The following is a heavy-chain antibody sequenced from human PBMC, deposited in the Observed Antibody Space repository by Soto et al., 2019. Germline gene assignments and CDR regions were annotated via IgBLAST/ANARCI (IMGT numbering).Heavy chain of an antibody. J-gene: IGHJ6*02. Sequence: LTIDWRGVGYSFSSYWISWVRKKNGEGLVWMGRITPNDGCTNYSPSFQGHVTISADKSISTAYLQWSSLKASDTAMYYCARQVYYYYGMDVWGQGTTVSVS. CDR3: ARQVYYYYGMDV. CDR2: ITPNDGCT. CDR1: GYSFSSYW. V-gene: IGHV5-10-1*01.